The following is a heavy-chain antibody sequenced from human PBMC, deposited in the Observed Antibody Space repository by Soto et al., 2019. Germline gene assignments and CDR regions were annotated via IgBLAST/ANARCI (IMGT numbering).Heavy chain of an antibody. V-gene: IGHV4-39*01. CDR2: IYYNGAT. Sequence: PXGTLSLTCTVPGGSISSSSYYCGWIRQPPGKGLEWIGTIYYNGATQSNPSLKSRVTMSVDTSKNQFSLELRSVTAADTAVYYCAIEWSGANYGALDGDYWGQGTLVTVSS. CDR3: AIEWSGANYGALDGDY. D-gene: IGHD3-3*01. CDR1: GGSISSSSYY. J-gene: IGHJ4*02.